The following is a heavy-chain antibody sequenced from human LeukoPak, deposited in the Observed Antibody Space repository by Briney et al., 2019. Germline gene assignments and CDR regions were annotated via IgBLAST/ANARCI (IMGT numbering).Heavy chain of an antibody. D-gene: IGHD3-3*01. J-gene: IGHJ4*02. CDR2: INPNSGGT. CDR3: ARDVRFIGDFWSGYYYFDY. Sequence: ASVKVSCKASGYTFTGYYMHWVRQAPGQGLEWMGWINPNSGGTNYAQKFQGRVTMTRDTSISTAYMELSRLRSDDTAVYYCARDVRFIGDFWSGYYYFDYWGQGTLVTVSS. V-gene: IGHV1-2*02. CDR1: GYTFTGYY.